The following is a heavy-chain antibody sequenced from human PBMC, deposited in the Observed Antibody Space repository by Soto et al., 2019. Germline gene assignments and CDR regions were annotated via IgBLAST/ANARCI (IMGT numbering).Heavy chain of an antibody. CDR2: IYTSGST. D-gene: IGHD6-19*01. V-gene: IGHV4-4*07. Sequence: KPSETLSLTCTVSGGSISSYYWSWIRQPAGKGLEWIGRIYTSGSTNYNPSLKSRVTMSVDTSKNQFSLKLSSVTAADTAVYYCARDEGRIAVAGIGYYYGMDVWGHGTTVTVSS. J-gene: IGHJ6*02. CDR1: GGSISSYY. CDR3: ARDEGRIAVAGIGYYYGMDV.